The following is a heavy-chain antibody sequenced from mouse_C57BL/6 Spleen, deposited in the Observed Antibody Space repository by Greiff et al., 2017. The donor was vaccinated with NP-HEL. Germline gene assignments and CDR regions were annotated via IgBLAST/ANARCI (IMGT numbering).Heavy chain of an antibody. CDR1: GYAFSSYW. Sequence: QVQLKQSGAELVKPGASVKISCKASGYAFSSYWMNWVKQRPGKGLEWIGQIYPGDGDTNYNGKFKGKATLTADKSSSTAYMQLSSLTSEDSAVYFCASQLRSYAMDYWGQGTSVTVSS. J-gene: IGHJ4*01. D-gene: IGHD1-1*01. CDR2: IYPGDGDT. CDR3: ASQLRSYAMDY. V-gene: IGHV1-80*01.